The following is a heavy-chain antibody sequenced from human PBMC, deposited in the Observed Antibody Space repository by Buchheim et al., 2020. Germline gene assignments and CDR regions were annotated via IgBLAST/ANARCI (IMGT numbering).Heavy chain of an antibody. Sequence: QVTLRESGPALVKPTQTLTLTCTFSGFSLSTSGMCVSWIRQPPGKALEWLAPIDWADDKYYRTSLKTRLTISKDTSKNQEVLTMTNMDPVDTATYYCARSKKGDGYNYRIDYWGQGTL. J-gene: IGHJ4*02. CDR2: IDWADDK. CDR3: ARSKKGDGYNYRIDY. CDR1: GFSLSTSGMC. D-gene: IGHD5-24*01. V-gene: IGHV2-70*01.